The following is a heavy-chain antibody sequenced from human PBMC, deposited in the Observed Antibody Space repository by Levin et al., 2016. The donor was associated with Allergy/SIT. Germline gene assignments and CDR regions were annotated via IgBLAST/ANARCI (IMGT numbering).Heavy chain of an antibody. Sequence: SETLSLTCNVSGGSITNYYWNWVRQPAGKGLEWIGRIYTTGNSYYNPSLKSRVTMSLDTSKNQFSLKLTSVTAADTAVYYCVFQLQTPSWRDFWGQGTLVTVSS. D-gene: IGHD4-11*01. CDR2: IYTTGNS. V-gene: IGHV4-4*07. CDR1: GGSITNYY. J-gene: IGHJ4*02. CDR3: VFQLQTPSWRDF.